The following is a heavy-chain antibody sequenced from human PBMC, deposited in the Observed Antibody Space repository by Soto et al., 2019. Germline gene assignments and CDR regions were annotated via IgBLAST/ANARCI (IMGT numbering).Heavy chain of an antibody. Sequence: GGSLRLSCAASGFTFSSYGIHWVRQAPGKGLEWVALISYDGTDKYYADSVKGRFTISRDNSKNTLYLQMSSLGPEDTAVYYCVKERYAQLWLEDYGMDVWGQGTTVTVSS. D-gene: IGHD5-18*01. CDR2: ISYDGTDK. CDR3: VKERYAQLWLEDYGMDV. V-gene: IGHV3-30*18. J-gene: IGHJ6*02. CDR1: GFTFSSYG.